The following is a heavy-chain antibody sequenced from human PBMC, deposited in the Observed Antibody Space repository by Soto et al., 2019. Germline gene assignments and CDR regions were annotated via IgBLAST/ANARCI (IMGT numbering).Heavy chain of an antibody. D-gene: IGHD3-22*01. J-gene: IGHJ4*02. CDR3: ARDIGSSGYYIREPSFDN. CDR2: ISAYNGNT. CDR1: GYTFTSYG. V-gene: IGHV1-18*01. Sequence: ASVKVSCKASGYTFTSYGISWVRQAPGQGLEWMGWISAYNGNTNYAQKLQGRVTMTTDTSTSTAYMELRSLRSDDTAVYYCARDIGSSGYYIREPSFDNWGQGTLVTVSS.